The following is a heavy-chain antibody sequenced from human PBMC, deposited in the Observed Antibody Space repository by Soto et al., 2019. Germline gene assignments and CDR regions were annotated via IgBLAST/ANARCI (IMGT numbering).Heavy chain of an antibody. D-gene: IGHD3-10*01. Sequence: SVKVSCKASGYTFTGYYMHWVRQAPGQGLEWMGWINPNSGGTNYAQKFQGWVTMTRDTSISTAYMELSRLRSDDTAVYYCARFGTYGSGSYGAYYYYGMDVWGQGTTVTVSS. V-gene: IGHV1-2*04. CDR1: GYTFTGYY. CDR2: INPNSGGT. J-gene: IGHJ6*02. CDR3: ARFGTYGSGSYGAYYYYGMDV.